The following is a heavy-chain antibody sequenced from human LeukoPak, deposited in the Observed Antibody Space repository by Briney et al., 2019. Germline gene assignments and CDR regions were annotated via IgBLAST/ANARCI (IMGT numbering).Heavy chain of an antibody. V-gene: IGHV1-18*01. J-gene: IGHJ6*02. D-gene: IGHD6-19*01. CDR2: ISGYNANT. Sequence: ASVKVSCKATGYTFSSYGISWVRQAPGQGLEWMGWISGYNANTNYAQKLQGRVTMTTDTSTRIAYMELRSLRSDDTPVYYCARGGRSSPYSYAMDVWGQGTTVTVSS. CDR1: GYTFSSYG. CDR3: ARGGRSSPYSYAMDV.